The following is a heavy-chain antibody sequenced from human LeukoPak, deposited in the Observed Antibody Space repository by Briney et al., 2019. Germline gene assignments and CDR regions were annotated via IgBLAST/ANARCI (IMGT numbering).Heavy chain of an antibody. CDR3: ARSPSSSLDY. D-gene: IGHD6-13*01. J-gene: IGHJ4*02. CDR2: IKQDGSEK. CDR1: GFTFSDFN. V-gene: IGHV3-7*01. Sequence: GGSLRLSCAASGFTFSDFNMNWVRQIPGKGLEWVANIKQDGSEKYYADSVKGRFTISRDNAKNSLYLQMNSLRAEDTAVYYCARSPSSSLDYWGQGTLVTVSS.